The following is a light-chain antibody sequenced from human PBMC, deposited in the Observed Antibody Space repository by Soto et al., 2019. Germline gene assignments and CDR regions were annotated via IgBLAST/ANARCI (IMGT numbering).Light chain of an antibody. CDR1: RSDAGGYNY. CDR3: SSYTSRSTLYV. CDR2: YAS. J-gene: IGLJ1*01. V-gene: IGLV2-14*01. Sequence: QSALAQPASVPGSPAQTIAFFCTRTRSDAGGYNYVSWYQRHPAKTPKLMIYYASNRPSGGSNLFSGSNSGHPASLTILGRQAEDEADDFCSSYTSRSTLYVVGTGTKVTVL.